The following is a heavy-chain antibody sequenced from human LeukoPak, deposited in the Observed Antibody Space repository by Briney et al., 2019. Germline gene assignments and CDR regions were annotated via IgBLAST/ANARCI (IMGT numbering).Heavy chain of an antibody. D-gene: IGHD2-21*02. CDR3: AAEDLVVTANDAFDI. CDR2: IYYSGST. CDR1: GGSISSSSYY. V-gene: IGHV4-39*07. Sequence: SETLSLTCTVSGGSISSSSYYWGWIRQPPGKGLEWIGSIYYSGSTYYNPSLKSRVTISVDTSKNQFSLKLSSVTAADTAVYYCAAEDLVVTANDAFDIWGQGTMVTVSS. J-gene: IGHJ3*02.